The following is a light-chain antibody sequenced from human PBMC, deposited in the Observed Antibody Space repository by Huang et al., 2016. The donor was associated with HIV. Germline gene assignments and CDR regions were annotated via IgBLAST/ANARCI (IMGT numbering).Light chain of an antibody. CDR1: QNIETY. J-gene: IGKJ5*01. Sequence: DIQMTQSPSSLSASVGDSVTITCRPSQNIETYLNWYQQRPGRAPQLLIYGSSTVQGGDASRFSGGGSWTELTITINGLQPEDFTIYYWHQTYTVSSFGQGTLLDIK. V-gene: IGKV1-39*01. CDR3: HQTYTVSS. CDR2: GSS.